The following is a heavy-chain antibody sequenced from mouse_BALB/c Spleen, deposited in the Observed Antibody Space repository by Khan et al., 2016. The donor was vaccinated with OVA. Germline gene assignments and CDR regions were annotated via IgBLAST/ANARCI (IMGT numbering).Heavy chain of an antibody. D-gene: IGHD1-3*01. V-gene: IGHV1S137*01. CDR2: ISTYYGDA. J-gene: IGHJ3*01. CDR3: ARGSGNSRFAY. CDR1: GYTFTDYA. Sequence: QVQLQQFGAELVRPGVSVKISCKGSGYTFTDYAMHWVKQSHAKSLEWIGVISTYYGDADYNQKFKGKATMTVDKSSSTAYMELARLTSEDSAIDYCARGSGNSRFAYWGQGTLVTVSA.